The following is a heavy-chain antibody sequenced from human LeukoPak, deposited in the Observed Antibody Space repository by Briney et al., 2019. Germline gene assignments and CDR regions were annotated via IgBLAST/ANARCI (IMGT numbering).Heavy chain of an antibody. CDR3: VRVAYCGSGCYYYVDP. Sequence: ASVKVSCKASGYTFTDNYLHWVRQAPGQGLEWMGLINPKTGGTTYAQKFQGTITVTRDTSVSTVYVELSGLGPDDTAICYCVRVAYCGSGCYYYVDPWAQETLFPVSS. J-gene: IGHJ5*02. V-gene: IGHV1-2*02. D-gene: IGHD2-21*02. CDR2: INPKTGGT. CDR1: GYTFTDNY.